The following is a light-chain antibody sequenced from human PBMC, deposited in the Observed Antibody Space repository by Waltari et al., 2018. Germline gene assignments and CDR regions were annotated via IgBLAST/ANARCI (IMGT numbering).Light chain of an antibody. Sequence: EIVMTPSPATLSVSPGERATLPCRASQSVSSNLAWYQQKPGQAPRLLIYGASTRATGIPARFSGSGSGTEFTLTISSLQSEDFAVYYCQQYNNWPPSFTFGPGTKVDIK. V-gene: IGKV3-15*01. CDR2: GAS. CDR1: QSVSSN. CDR3: QQYNNWPPSFT. J-gene: IGKJ3*01.